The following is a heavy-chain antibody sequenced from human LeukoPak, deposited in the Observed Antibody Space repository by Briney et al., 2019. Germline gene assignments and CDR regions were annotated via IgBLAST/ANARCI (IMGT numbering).Heavy chain of an antibody. CDR1: GFTFSSYA. J-gene: IGHJ4*02. V-gene: IGHV3-30-3*01. D-gene: IGHD4-17*01. Sequence: GGSLRLSCAASGFTFSSYAMHWVRQAPGKGLEWVAVISYDGSNKYYADSVKGRFTISRDNPKNTLYLQMNSLRAEDTAVYYCARDHDYGDYYFDYWGQGTLVTVSS. CDR2: ISYDGSNK. CDR3: ARDHDYGDYYFDY.